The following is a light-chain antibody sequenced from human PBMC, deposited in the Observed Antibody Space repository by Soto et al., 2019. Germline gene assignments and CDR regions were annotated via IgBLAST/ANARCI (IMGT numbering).Light chain of an antibody. CDR1: QSVSSSY. CDR2: GAS. J-gene: IGKJ1*01. V-gene: IGKV3-20*01. Sequence: EIVLTQSPGTLSLSPGKRATLSCRASQSVSSSYLAWYQQKPGQAPRLLIYGASSRATWIPDRFSGSGSGTDFTVTISRLEPEDFAVYYCQQCGSSSGTCGQETKVEIK. CDR3: QQCGSSSGT.